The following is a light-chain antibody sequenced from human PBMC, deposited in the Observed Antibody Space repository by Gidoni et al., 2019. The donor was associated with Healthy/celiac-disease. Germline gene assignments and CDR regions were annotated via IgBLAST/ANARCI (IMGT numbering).Light chain of an antibody. CDR2: GAS. J-gene: IGKJ4*01. V-gene: IGKV3-20*01. CDR3: QQYGSSPLT. CDR1: QSVSSSY. Sequence: EIVLTQFPGTLSLSPGERATLPCRASQSVSSSYLAWYQQKPGQAPRLLIYGASSRATGIPDRFSGSGSGTDFTLTISRLEPEDFAVYYCQQYGSSPLTFGGXTKVEIK.